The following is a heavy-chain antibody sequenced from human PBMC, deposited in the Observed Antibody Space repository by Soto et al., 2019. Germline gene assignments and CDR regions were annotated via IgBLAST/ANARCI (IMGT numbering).Heavy chain of an antibody. CDR1: GFIFDDYA. J-gene: IGHJ4*02. CDR3: AKDWDYDSSGDFDY. CDR2: ISWNSGSI. D-gene: IGHD3-22*01. Sequence: EVQLVKSGGGLVQPGRSLRLSCAASGFIFDDYAMHWVRQAPGKGLEWVSGISWNSGSIGYADSVKGRFTISRDNAKNSLYLQMNSLRAEDTALYYCAKDWDYDSSGDFDYWGQGTLVTVSS. V-gene: IGHV3-9*01.